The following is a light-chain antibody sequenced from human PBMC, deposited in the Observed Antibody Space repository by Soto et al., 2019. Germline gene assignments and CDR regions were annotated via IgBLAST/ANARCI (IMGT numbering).Light chain of an antibody. Sequence: QAVVTQPASVSGSPGQSITISCTGTSSDVGGYNYVSWYQQHPGKAPKLMIYEVSNRPSGVSNRFSGSKSGNTASLTISGLQAEDEADYYCSSYTSSSRVVFGGGTKLTVL. J-gene: IGLJ2*01. CDR3: SSYTSSSRVV. CDR2: EVS. V-gene: IGLV2-14*01. CDR1: SSDVGGYNY.